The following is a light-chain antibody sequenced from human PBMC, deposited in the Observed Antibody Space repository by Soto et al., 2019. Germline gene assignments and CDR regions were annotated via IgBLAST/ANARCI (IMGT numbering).Light chain of an antibody. CDR3: AAWDDSLNGHVV. CDR1: SSNIGSNT. Sequence: QSVLTQPPSASGTPGQRVTISCSGSSSNIGSNTVNWYQQLPGTAPKLLMYSNNQRPSGVPDRFSGSKSGTSASLAISGLQSDDEDDYYCAAWDDSLNGHVVFGGGTKLTVL. J-gene: IGLJ2*01. CDR2: SNN. V-gene: IGLV1-44*01.